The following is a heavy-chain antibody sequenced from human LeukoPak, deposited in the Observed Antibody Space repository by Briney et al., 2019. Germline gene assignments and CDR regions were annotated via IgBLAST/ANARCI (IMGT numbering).Heavy chain of an antibody. V-gene: IGHV1-8*01. J-gene: IGHJ6*02. CDR2: MNPNSGNT. Sequence: GASVKVSCKASGYTFTSYDINWVRQATGQGLEWMGWMNPNSGNTGYAQKFQGRVTMTRNTSISTAYMELSSLRSEDTAVYYCARVPTLRYFDWLLRREINYYYYGMDVWGQGTTVTVSS. CDR1: GYTFTSYD. CDR3: ARVPTLRYFDWLLRREINYYYYGMDV. D-gene: IGHD3-9*01.